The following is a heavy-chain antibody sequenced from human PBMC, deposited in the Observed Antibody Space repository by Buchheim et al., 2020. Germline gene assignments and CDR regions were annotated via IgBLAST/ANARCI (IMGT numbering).Heavy chain of an antibody. Sequence: QVQLVQSGAEVKKPGSSVKVSCKASGGTFSSYAISWVRQAPGQGLEWMGGIIPIFGTANYAQKFQGRVTITADESTSTAYMELSRLRSEDTAVYYCARDKDCSSTSCEGGAYYYYGMDVWGQGTT. D-gene: IGHD2-2*01. J-gene: IGHJ6*02. CDR2: IIPIFGTA. CDR3: ARDKDCSSTSCEGGAYYYYGMDV. V-gene: IGHV1-69*01. CDR1: GGTFSSYA.